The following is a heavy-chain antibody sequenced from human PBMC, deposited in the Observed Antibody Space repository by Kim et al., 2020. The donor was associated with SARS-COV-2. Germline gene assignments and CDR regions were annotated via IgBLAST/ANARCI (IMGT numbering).Heavy chain of an antibody. CDR3: AKVVSGGCGGPDGFDV. CDR2: IGGSGGTT. V-gene: IGHV3-23*01. CDR1: GFTFSSYA. D-gene: IGHD1-26*01. J-gene: IGHJ3*01. Sequence: GGSLRLSCAASGFTFSSYAMNWFRQAPGKGLEWVSAIGGSGGTTYYAESVEGRFTISRDNSNTTVFLQMRSLRVEDTAVYYCAKVVSGGCGGPDGFDV.